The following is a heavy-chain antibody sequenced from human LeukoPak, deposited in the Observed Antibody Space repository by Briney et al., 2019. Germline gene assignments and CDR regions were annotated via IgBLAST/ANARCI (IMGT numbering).Heavy chain of an antibody. V-gene: IGHV3-23*01. Sequence: GVSLRLSCGVSGFRFDNYDMMWVRQAPGKGLEGVLLIICSCGNIFYADSVRGRFTISRDKYKHTLYLQMNSLSAEDTGVYYCAKGTYDYIEIAYFDYWGQGSLVPVS. CDR1: GFRFDNYD. J-gene: IGHJ4*02. CDR2: IICSCGNI. D-gene: IGHD5-12*01. CDR3: AKGTYDYIEIAYFDY.